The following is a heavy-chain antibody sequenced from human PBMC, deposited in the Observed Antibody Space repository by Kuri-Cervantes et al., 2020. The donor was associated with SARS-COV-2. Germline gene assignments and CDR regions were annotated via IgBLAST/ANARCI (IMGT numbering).Heavy chain of an antibody. CDR2: IYYSGST. D-gene: IGHD2-2*01. Sequence: SCTVSGGSISSGYYYWSWIRQPPGKGLEWIGYIYYSGSTYYNPSLKSRVTISVDTSKNQFSLKLSSVTATDTAVYYCAKGWGGYCSSTSCYYYYYGMDVWGQGTTVTVSS. J-gene: IGHJ6*02. CDR1: GGSISSGYYY. CDR3: AKGWGGYCSSTSCYYYYYGMDV. V-gene: IGHV4-30-4*01.